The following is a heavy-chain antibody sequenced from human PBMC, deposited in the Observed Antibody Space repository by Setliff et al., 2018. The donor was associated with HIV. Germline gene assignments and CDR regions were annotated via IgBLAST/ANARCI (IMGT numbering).Heavy chain of an antibody. V-gene: IGHV4-39*01. Sequence: KASETLSLTCTVSGDSIGSSSYYWGWIRQPPGKGLEWIGSIYYSGTTYYNPSLKSRVTISVDTSKNQFSLKLSSVTAADTAVYYCARHKARRVAVAGNPYYYYYMDVWGKGTTVTVSS. D-gene: IGHD6-19*01. CDR1: GDSIGSSSYY. CDR3: ARHKARRVAVAGNPYYYYYMDV. CDR2: IYYSGTT. J-gene: IGHJ6*03.